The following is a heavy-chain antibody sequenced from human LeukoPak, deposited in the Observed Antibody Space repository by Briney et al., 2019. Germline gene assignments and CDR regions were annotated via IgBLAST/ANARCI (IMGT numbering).Heavy chain of an antibody. D-gene: IGHD6-25*01. Sequence: PGGSLRLSCAPSGLTFSSNWMHWVRQAPGKGLVWVSRINSDGSSTIYADSVKGRFTISRDNAKNTLYLQMNSLRAEDTAVYYCSTQRGGSPGDYWGQGVLVTVSS. J-gene: IGHJ4*02. CDR3: STQRGGSPGDY. V-gene: IGHV3-74*01. CDR2: INSDGSST. CDR1: GLTFSSNW.